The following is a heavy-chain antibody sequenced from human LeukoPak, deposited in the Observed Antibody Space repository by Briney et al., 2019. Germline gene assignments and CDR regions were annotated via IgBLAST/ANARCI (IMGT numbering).Heavy chain of an antibody. V-gene: IGHV4-59*01. D-gene: IGHD4-11*01. CDR1: GGSISSYY. CDR2: IYYSGST. Sequence: SETLSLTCTVSGGSISSYYWSWIRQPPGKGLEWIGYIYYSGSTNYNPSLKSRVTISVDTSKNQFSLKLSSVTAADTAVYYCAKDLGTVTRPFDIWGQGTMVTVSS. J-gene: IGHJ3*02. CDR3: AKDLGTVTRPFDI.